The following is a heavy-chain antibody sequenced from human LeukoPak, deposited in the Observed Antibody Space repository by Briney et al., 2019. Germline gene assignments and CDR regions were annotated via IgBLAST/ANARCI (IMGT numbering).Heavy chain of an antibody. CDR3: ARLDYDSGSFDY. J-gene: IGHJ4*02. CDR2: INPNSGGT. Sequence: ASVKVSCKASGYTFSGYYIHWVRQAPGQGLEWVGWINPNSGGTNYAQEFQGRVTMTRDRSISTAYMELTRLRSDDTALYYCARLDYDSGSFDYWGQGTLVTVSS. D-gene: IGHD3-10*01. CDR1: GYTFSGYY. V-gene: IGHV1-2*02.